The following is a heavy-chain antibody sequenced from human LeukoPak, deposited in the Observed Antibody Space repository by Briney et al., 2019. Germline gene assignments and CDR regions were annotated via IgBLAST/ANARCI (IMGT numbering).Heavy chain of an antibody. CDR1: GFTFSSYS. V-gene: IGHV3-21*04. D-gene: IGHD3-10*01. Sequence: PGGSLRLSCAASGFTFSSYSMNWVRQAPGKGLEWVSSISSSSSYIYYADSVKGRFTISRDDSKDTLYLQMNSLRVEDTAVYYCAKVFWFEHISDYWGQGTLVTVSS. CDR2: ISSSSSYI. J-gene: IGHJ4*02. CDR3: AKVFWFEHISDY.